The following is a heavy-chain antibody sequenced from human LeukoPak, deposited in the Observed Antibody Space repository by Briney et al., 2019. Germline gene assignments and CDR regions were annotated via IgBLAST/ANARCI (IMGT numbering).Heavy chain of an antibody. V-gene: IGHV1-69*05. Sequence: ASVKVSCKASGGTLSSYAISWVRQAPGQGLEWMGGIIPIFGTANYAQKFQGRVTVTRDMSTSTLYMELSSLRSEDTAVYYCAREGRVGAPGFDYWGQGTLVTVSS. J-gene: IGHJ4*02. CDR2: IIPIFGTA. CDR1: GGTLSSYA. CDR3: AREGRVGAPGFDY. D-gene: IGHD1-26*01.